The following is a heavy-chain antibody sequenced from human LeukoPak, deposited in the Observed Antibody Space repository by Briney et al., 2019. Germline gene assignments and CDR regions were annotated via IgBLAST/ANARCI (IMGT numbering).Heavy chain of an antibody. CDR1: GGSISSYY. Sequence: SETLSLTCSVSGGSISSYYWSWIRQPPGKGLEWIGYIYYSGSTNYNPSLKSRVTISVDTSKNQFSLKPSSATAADTAVYYCARHYGSGSYYRKGTVLFDYWGQGTLVTVSS. V-gene: IGHV4-59*01. CDR3: ARHYGSGSYYRKGTVLFDY. CDR2: IYYSGST. D-gene: IGHD3-10*01. J-gene: IGHJ4*02.